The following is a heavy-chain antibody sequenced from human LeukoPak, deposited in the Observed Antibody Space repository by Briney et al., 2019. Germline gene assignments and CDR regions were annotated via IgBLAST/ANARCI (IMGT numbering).Heavy chain of an antibody. J-gene: IGHJ3*01. V-gene: IGHV4-39*07. CDR3: ARRITMILG. CDR2: INHSGST. D-gene: IGHD3-22*01. CDR1: GVSISSSNSY. Sequence: PSETLSLTCTVSGVSISSSNSYWGWIRQPPGKGLEWIGEINHSGSTNYNPSLKSRVTISVDTSKNQFSLKLSSVTAADTAVYYCARRITMILGWGQGTMVTVSS.